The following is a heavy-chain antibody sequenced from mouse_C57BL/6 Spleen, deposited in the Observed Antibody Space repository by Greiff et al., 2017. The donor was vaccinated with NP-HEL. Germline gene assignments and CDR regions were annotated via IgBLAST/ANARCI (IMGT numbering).Heavy chain of an antibody. Sequence: QVQLQQPGAELVKAGASVKMSCKASGYTFTSYWMHWVKQRLGQGLEWFAETNPTNGRTYYNEKFKSKATLTVDKSYRTAYMLLSGPTFEDSAVYYCARIKNIVATYFDYWGQGTTLTVSS. J-gene: IGHJ2*01. V-gene: IGHV1S81*02. CDR3: ARIKNIVATYFDY. CDR2: TNPTNGRT. CDR1: GYTFTSYW. D-gene: IGHD1-1*01.